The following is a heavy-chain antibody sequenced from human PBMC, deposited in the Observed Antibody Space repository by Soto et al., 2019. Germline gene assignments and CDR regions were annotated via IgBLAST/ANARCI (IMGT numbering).Heavy chain of an antibody. J-gene: IGHJ6*02. CDR2: IDWDDDK. CDR3: ARILEGPGDYVWGSSPLDYYGMDV. D-gene: IGHD3-16*01. CDR1: GFSLSTSGMC. Sequence: SGPTLVNPTQTLTLTCTFSGFSLSTSGMCVSWIRQPPGKALEWLALIDWDDDKYYSTSLKTRLTISKDTSKNQVVLTMTNMDPVDTATYYCARILEGPGDYVWGSSPLDYYGMDVWGQGTTVTVSS. V-gene: IGHV2-70*01.